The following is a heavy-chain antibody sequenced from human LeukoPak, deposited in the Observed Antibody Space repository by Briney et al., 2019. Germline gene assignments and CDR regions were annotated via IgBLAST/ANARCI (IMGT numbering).Heavy chain of an antibody. CDR1: GSTFSTYG. CDR3: AKDSSTSCHD. CDR2: IRNDGRNK. J-gene: IGHJ4*02. D-gene: IGHD2-2*01. Sequence: GGSLRLSCAASGSTFSTYGMSWVRQAPGKGLEWVAFIRNDGRNKYYADSLKGRFIISRDNSKNTLYLQMNNVGDEDTAVYYCAKDSSTSCHDWGQGTLVTVSS. V-gene: IGHV3-30*02.